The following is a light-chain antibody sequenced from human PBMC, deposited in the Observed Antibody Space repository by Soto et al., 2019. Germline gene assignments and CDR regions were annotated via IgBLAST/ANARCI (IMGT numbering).Light chain of an antibody. V-gene: IGKV3-20*01. CDR3: QQYGSSQRT. J-gene: IGKJ1*01. CDR1: QSVSSNY. CDR2: GAF. Sequence: EIVLPQSPGTLSLSPGVRASFSYRASQSVSSNYSAWYQQKPGQTPRLLIYGAFKRATGIPDRFSGSGSGTDFTLTISRMEPQDFALYCCQQYGSSQRTFGQGTKVDI.